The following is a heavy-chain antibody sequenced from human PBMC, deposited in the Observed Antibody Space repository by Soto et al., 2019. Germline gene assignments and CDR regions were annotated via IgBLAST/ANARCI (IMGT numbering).Heavy chain of an antibody. J-gene: IGHJ4*02. D-gene: IGHD2-15*01. CDR3: ARASGYCSGGSCHYFDY. CDR2: IYYSGST. CDR1: GGSISSSSYY. Sequence: QLQLQESGPGLVKPSETLSLTCTVSGGSISSSSYYWGWIRQPPGKGLEWIGSIYYSGSTYYNPXRRRRVTIPVXXSXRXXSLKLSSVTAADTAAYYCARASGYCSGGSCHYFDYWGQGTLVTVSS. V-gene: IGHV4-39*01.